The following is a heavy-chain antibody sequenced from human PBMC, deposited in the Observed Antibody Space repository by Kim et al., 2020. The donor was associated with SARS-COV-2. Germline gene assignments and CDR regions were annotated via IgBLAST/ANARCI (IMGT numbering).Heavy chain of an antibody. J-gene: IGHJ1*01. CDR1: GASLSGFQ. V-gene: IGHV4-34*01. CDR2: INDSEKT. CDR3: AAGVPGH. Sequence: SETLSLTCAVYGASLSGFQWSWVRQTPGKGLEWIGQINDSEKTDYNPSLRRRISMSIDTSKKQFALKLYSVTAADTAIYYCAAGVPGHWGQGTMVTVS. D-gene: IGHD3-10*01.